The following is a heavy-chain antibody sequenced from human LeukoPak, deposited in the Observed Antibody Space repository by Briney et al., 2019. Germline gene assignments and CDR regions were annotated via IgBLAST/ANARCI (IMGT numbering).Heavy chain of an antibody. CDR1: GFTFSSYS. Sequence: GGSLRLSCAASGFTFSSYSMNWVRQAPGKGLEWVSSIGSSSSYIYYADSVKGRFTISRDNAKNSLYLQMNSLRAEDTAVYYCARSSGDNWFDPWGQGTLVTVSS. CDR3: ARSSGDNWFDP. V-gene: IGHV3-21*01. J-gene: IGHJ5*02. D-gene: IGHD7-27*01. CDR2: IGSSSSYI.